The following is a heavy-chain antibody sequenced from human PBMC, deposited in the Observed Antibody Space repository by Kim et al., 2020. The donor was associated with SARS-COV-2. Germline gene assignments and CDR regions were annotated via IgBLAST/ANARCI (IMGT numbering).Heavy chain of an antibody. CDR3: AKDRYYDSSGYQGGDYYGMDV. CDR1: GFTFSSYG. Sequence: GGSLTLSCAASGFTFSSYGMHWVRQAPGKGLEWVAVIWYDGSNKYYADSVKGRFTISRDNSKNTLYLQMNSLRAEDTAVYYCAKDRYYDSSGYQGGDYYGMDVWGQGTTVTVSS. J-gene: IGHJ6*02. D-gene: IGHD3-22*01. V-gene: IGHV3-33*06. CDR2: IWYDGSNK.